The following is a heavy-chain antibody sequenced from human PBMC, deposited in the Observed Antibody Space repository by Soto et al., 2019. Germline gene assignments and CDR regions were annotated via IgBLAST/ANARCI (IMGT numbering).Heavy chain of an antibody. V-gene: IGHV3-23*01. Sequence: PGGSLRLSCAASGFTFSSYAMSWVRQAPGKGLEWVSAISGSGGSTYYADSVKGRFTISRDNSKNTLYLQMNSLRAEDTAVYYCAKDFGPDDQPRGMDVWGQGTTVTVSS. CDR1: GFTFSSYA. D-gene: IGHD2-2*01. J-gene: IGHJ6*02. CDR2: ISGSGGST. CDR3: AKDFGPDDQPRGMDV.